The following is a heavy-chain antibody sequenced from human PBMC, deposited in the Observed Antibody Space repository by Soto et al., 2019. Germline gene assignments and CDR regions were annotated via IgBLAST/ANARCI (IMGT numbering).Heavy chain of an antibody. V-gene: IGHV3-33*01. CDR2: IWYDGSNK. CDR1: GFTFSSYG. D-gene: IGHD5-12*01. J-gene: IGHJ6*02. Sequence: PGGSLRLSCAASGFTFSSYGMHWVRQAPGKGLEWVAVIWYDGSNKYYADSVKGRFTISRDNSKNTLYLQMNSLRAEDTAVYYCARDFMSGYDFYYYYYGMDVWGRGTTVTVSS. CDR3: ARDFMSGYDFYYYYYGMDV.